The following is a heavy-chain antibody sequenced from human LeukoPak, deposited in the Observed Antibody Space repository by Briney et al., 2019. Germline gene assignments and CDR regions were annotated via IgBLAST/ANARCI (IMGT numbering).Heavy chain of an antibody. CDR3: ARFGSSTWYKGAFDI. V-gene: IGHV4-34*12. CDR1: GGSFSGYY. J-gene: IGHJ3*02. CDR2: IVHSGNT. Sequence: SETLSLTCAVYGGSFSGYYWNWIRQPPGKGLEWIGEIVHSGNTKYNPSLKSRVTISVDTSKNQFSLNLTSVTAADTAVYYCARFGSSTWYKGAFDIWGQGTMVTVAS. D-gene: IGHD6-13*01.